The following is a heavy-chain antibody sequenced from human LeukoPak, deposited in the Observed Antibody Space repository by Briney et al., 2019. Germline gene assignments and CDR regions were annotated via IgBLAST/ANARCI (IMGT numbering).Heavy chain of an antibody. J-gene: IGHJ4*02. CDR2: IYYSGST. Sequence: PSETLSLTCTVSGGSISSSSYYWGWIRQPPGKGLEWIGSIYYSGSTYYNPSLKSRVTISVDTSKNQFSLKPSSVTAADTAVYYCARRYSSSYYWGQGTLVTVSS. CDR1: GGSISSSSYY. CDR3: ARRYSSSYY. V-gene: IGHV4-39*01. D-gene: IGHD6-13*01.